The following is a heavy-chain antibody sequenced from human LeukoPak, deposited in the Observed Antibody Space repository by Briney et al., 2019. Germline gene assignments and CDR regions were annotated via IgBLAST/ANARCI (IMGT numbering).Heavy chain of an antibody. CDR2: ISYDGSNK. J-gene: IGHJ5*02. D-gene: IGHD4-17*01. Sequence: GRSLRLSCAASGFTFSSYAMHWVRQAPGKGLEWVAVISYDGSNKYYADSVKGRFTISRDNSKNTLYLQMNSLRAEDTAVYYCARGGKLNPDYVAFAWFDPWGQGTLVTVSS. CDR1: GFTFSSYA. CDR3: ARGGKLNPDYVAFAWFDP. V-gene: IGHV3-30-3*01.